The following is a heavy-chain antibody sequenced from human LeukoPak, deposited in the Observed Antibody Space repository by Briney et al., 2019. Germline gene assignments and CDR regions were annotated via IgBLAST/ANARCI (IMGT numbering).Heavy chain of an antibody. D-gene: IGHD6-13*01. CDR3: ARDRPHTDAWYEGRDY. J-gene: IGHJ4*02. V-gene: IGHV1-18*01. Sequence: GASVKVSCKASGYTFTSYGISWVRQAPGQGLEWMGWIGAYNGNTNYAQKLQGRVTMTTDTSTSTAYMELNRLTYDDTAVYYCARDRPHTDAWYEGRDYWGQGTLVTVSS. CDR2: IGAYNGNT. CDR1: GYTFTSYG.